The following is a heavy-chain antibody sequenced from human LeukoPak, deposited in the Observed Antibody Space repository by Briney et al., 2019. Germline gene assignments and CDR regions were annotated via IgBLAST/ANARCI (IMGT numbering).Heavy chain of an antibody. D-gene: IGHD1-1*01. CDR1: GFTFGSYA. J-gene: IGHJ5*02. Sequence: GGSLRLSCAASGFTFGSYAMHWVRQAPGKGLEWGAVISYDGSVKFYADSVKGRFPISRDNSKNTLYLQMNSLRAEDTAVYYCAKGPLESNWNWFDPWGQGTLVTVSS. CDR3: AKGPLESNWNWFDP. V-gene: IGHV3-30*18. CDR2: ISYDGSVK.